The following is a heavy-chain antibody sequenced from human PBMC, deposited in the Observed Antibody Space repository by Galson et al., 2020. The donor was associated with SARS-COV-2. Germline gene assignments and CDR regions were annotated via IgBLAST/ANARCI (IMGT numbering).Heavy chain of an antibody. D-gene: IGHD1-26*01. CDR3: ARILGSYYGMDV. J-gene: IGHJ6*02. CDR2: ISYDGSNK. Sequence: GESLKISCAASGFTFSSYGMHWVSQAPGKGLEWVAVISYDGSNKYYADSVKGRFTISRDNSKNTLYLQMNSLRAEDTAVYYCARILGSYYGMDVWGQGTTVTVSS. V-gene: IGHV3-30*03. CDR1: GFTFSSYG.